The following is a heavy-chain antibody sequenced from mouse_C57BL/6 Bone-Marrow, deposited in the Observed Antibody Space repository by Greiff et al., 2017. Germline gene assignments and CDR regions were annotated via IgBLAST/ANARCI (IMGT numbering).Heavy chain of an antibody. V-gene: IGHV1-55*01. J-gene: IGHJ2*01. CDR3: ARELLTGPDFDY. Sequence: QVQLQQPGAELVKPGASVKMSCKASGYTFTSYWITWVKQRPGQGLEWIGDIYPGSGSTNYNEKFKSKATLTVDTSSSTAYMQLSSLTSDDSAVYYCARELLTGPDFDYWGQGTTLTVAS. D-gene: IGHD4-1*01. CDR1: GYTFTSYW. CDR2: IYPGSGST.